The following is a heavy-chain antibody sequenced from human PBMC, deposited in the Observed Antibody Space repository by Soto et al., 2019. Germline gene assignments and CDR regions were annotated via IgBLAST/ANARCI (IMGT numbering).Heavy chain of an antibody. CDR1: GGFVSSGSYY. Sequence: QVQLQQWGAGLLKPSETLSLTCAVYGGFVSSGSYYWSWIRQPPGKGLEWIGEMRHSGGTSFSPSLQSRVTISVVTSKHQFSLKMSSVTAADTALYYCARVERGTATTVVDAFDIWGPGTMVTVSS. D-gene: IGHD1-1*01. V-gene: IGHV4-34*01. J-gene: IGHJ3*02. CDR3: ARVERGTATTVVDAFDI. CDR2: MRHSGGT.